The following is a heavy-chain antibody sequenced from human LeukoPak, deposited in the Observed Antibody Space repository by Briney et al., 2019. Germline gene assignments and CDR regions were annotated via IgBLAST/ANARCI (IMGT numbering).Heavy chain of an antibody. Sequence: ASVKVSCKASGYTFTSYAMHWVRQAPGQRLEWMGWINAGNGNTKYSQKFQGRVTITRDTSASTAYMELNSLRSEDTAVYYCARGKNYYGSGSYNWFDPWGQGTLVTVSS. CDR2: INAGNGNT. CDR3: ARGKNYYGSGSYNWFDP. D-gene: IGHD3-10*01. CDR1: GYTFTSYA. J-gene: IGHJ5*02. V-gene: IGHV1-3*01.